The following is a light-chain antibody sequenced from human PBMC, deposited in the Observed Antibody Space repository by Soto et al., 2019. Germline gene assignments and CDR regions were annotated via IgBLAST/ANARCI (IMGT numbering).Light chain of an antibody. Sequence: EIVMTQSPATLSVSPGERATLSCRASQSVSSNLAWYQQKPGQAPSLLIYGASTWSTGIPARFSGSGSGTDFTLTISSLQAEDFAVYYCQQYNNWPRTFGQGTKVEIK. CDR2: GAS. V-gene: IGKV3-15*01. J-gene: IGKJ1*01. CDR1: QSVSSN. CDR3: QQYNNWPRT.